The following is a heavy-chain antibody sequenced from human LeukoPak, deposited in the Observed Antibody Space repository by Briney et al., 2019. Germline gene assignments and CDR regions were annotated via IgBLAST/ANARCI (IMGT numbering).Heavy chain of an antibody. D-gene: IGHD6-13*01. CDR3: ARDPESSSFDL. CDR2: IDKGGSVR. V-gene: IGHV3-7*01. CDR1: GFSFSTYW. J-gene: IGHJ4*02. Sequence: GGSLRLSCAASGFSFSTYWMSWVRQTPEKGLEFVANIDKGGSVRNYMDSLKGRCTISRDNAKKSLYLEINSLRADDTAVYYCARDPESSSFDLWGRGALVTVSS.